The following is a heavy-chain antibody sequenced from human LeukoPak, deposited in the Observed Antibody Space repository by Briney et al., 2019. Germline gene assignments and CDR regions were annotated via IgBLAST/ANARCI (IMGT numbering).Heavy chain of an antibody. CDR1: AYIFTSND. V-gene: IGHV1-8*01. J-gene: IGHJ3*02. CDR2: INPKSGKT. CDR3: ARDSEEAFAI. Sequence: GASVKVSCKASAYIFTSNDVNWVRQATGQGLEWMGWINPKSGKTGYAQKFQGRVTMTTNPSISTAYMELTSLRSDDTAVYYCARDSEEAFAIWGQGTVVTVS.